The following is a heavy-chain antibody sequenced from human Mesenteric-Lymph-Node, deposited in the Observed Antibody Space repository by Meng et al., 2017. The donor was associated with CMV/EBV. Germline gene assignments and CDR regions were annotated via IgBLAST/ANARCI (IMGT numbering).Heavy chain of an antibody. V-gene: IGHV3-30*09. J-gene: IGHJ4*02. CDR2: ISYDGSNA. CDR3: ARFPITYNPAGLDS. CDR1: GFTFSSYA. D-gene: IGHD1-1*01. Sequence: GGSLRLSCAASGFTFSSYAMHWVRQAPGKGLEWVAIISYDGSNAYYADSVKGRFAISRDNSKNTLYLQMDNLRPDDTAFYYCARFPITYNPAGLDSWSQGTLVTVSS.